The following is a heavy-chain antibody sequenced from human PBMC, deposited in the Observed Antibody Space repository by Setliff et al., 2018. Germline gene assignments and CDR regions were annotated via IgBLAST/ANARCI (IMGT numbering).Heavy chain of an antibody. J-gene: IGHJ6*02. CDR2: FDPEDGET. CDR3: ARDPRQNDNFWSGYYYYYYYGMDV. CDR1: GYRLIEVS. D-gene: IGHD3-3*01. V-gene: IGHV1-24*01. Sequence: ASVKVSCKVSGYRLIEVSRHWVRQAPGKGLEWMGGFDPEDGETIYAQKFQGRVTITRDTSESTAYMELSSLRSEDTAVYYCARDPRQNDNFWSGYYYYYYYGMDVWGQGTTVTVSS.